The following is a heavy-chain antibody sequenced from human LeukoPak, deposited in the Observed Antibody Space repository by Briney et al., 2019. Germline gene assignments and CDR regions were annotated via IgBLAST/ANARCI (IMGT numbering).Heavy chain of an antibody. Sequence: AGGSLRLSCAASGFTFSSYAMSWVRQAPGKGLEWVAVIWYDGSNKYFSDSVKGRFTISRDNSKNTLYLQMSSLRAEDTAVYYCAREATGALDYWGQGTLVTVSS. CDR3: AREATGALDY. V-gene: IGHV3-33*08. CDR1: GFTFSSYA. J-gene: IGHJ4*02. CDR2: IWYDGSNK.